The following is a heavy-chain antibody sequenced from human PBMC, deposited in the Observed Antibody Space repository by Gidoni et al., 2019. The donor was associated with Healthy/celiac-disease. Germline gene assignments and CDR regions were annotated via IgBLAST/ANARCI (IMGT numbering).Heavy chain of an antibody. CDR1: GGSISSSSYY. J-gene: IGHJ4*02. CDR2: IYYSGST. D-gene: IGHD6-13*01. Sequence: QLQLQESGPGLVKPSETLSLTCTVPGGSISSSSYYGGWIRQPPGKGLEWIGSIYYSGSTYYNPSLKSRVTISVDTSRNQFSLKLSSVTAADTAVYYCASLPVDSSSWPPRGRYFDYWGQGTLVTVSS. V-gene: IGHV4-39*07. CDR3: ASLPVDSSSWPPRGRYFDY.